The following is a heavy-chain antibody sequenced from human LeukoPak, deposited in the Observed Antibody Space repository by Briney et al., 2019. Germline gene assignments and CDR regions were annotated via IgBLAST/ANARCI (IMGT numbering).Heavy chain of an antibody. CDR1: GGPISSGGYS. D-gene: IGHD3-22*01. CDR3: ARALHYYDSPYYFDY. CDR2: IYHSGST. Sequence: PSQTLSLTCAVSGGPISSGGYSWSWIRQPPGKGLEWIGYIYHSGSTYYNPSLKSRVTISVDRSKNQFSLKLSSVTAVDTAVYYCARALHYYDSPYYFDYWGQGTLVTVSS. V-gene: IGHV4-30-2*01. J-gene: IGHJ4*02.